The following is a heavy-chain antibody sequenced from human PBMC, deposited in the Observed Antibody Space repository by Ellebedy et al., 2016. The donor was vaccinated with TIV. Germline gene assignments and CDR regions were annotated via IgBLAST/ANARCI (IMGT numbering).Heavy chain of an antibody. CDR2: ISYDGSNK. J-gene: IGHJ6*02. Sequence: GGSLRLSCAASGFTFSSYAMHWVRQAPGKGLEWVAVISYDGSNKYYAYSVKGRFTISRDNSKNTLYLQMNSLRAEDTALYYCAKGLDVWGQGTTVTVSS. CDR3: AKGLDV. V-gene: IGHV3-30*01. CDR1: GFTFSSYA.